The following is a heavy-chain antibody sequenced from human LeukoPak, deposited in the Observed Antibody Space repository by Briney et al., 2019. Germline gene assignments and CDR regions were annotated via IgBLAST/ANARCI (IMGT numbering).Heavy chain of an antibody. CDR3: ARDFSGQGYYYYYMDV. CDR2: IYYSGST. Sequence: SETLSLTCTVSGGSISSYYLTWIRQPPGKGLEWIGYIYYSGSTNCNPSLKSRVTISVDTSKNQFSLKLSSVTAADTAVYYCARDFSGQGYYYYYMDVWGKGTTVTVSS. CDR1: GGSISSYY. J-gene: IGHJ6*03. D-gene: IGHD2/OR15-2a*01. V-gene: IGHV4-59*01.